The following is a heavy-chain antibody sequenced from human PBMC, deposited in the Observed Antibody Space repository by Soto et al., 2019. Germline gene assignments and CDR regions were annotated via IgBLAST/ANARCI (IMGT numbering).Heavy chain of an antibody. CDR3: AKLQTWRALDY. V-gene: IGHV3-23*01. CDR1: GFTFSNYD. CDR2: ISGSGSGP. J-gene: IGHJ4*02. Sequence: EVLLLESGGGLVQPGGSLRLSCAASGFTFSNYDMGWVRQAPGKGLELVSFISGSGSGPYYADSVKGLFTISRDNAENILYLHMNSMRDEDTAVYYCAKLQTWRALDYWGQGTLVTVSS.